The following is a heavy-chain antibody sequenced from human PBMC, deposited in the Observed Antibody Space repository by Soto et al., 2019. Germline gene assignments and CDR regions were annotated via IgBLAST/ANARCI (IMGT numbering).Heavy chain of an antibody. CDR2: IYYSGST. J-gene: IGHJ4*02. Sequence: SETLSLTCTVSGGSISSYYWSWIRQPPGKGLEWIGYIYYSGSTNYNPSLKSRVTISVDTSKNQFSLKLSSVTAADTAVYYCARGHIYYDSSGYYYVGFDYWGQGTLVTVSS. V-gene: IGHV4-59*01. CDR3: ARGHIYYDSSGYYYVGFDY. CDR1: GGSISSYY. D-gene: IGHD3-22*01.